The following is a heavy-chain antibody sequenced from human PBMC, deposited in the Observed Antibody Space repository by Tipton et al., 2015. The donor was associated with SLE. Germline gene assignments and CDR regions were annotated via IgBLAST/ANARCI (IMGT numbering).Heavy chain of an antibody. Sequence: QLVQSGDEVKKPGASVKVSCKASGYTFTSYDINWVRQATGQGLEWMGWMNTNSGNTGYAQKFQGRVTMTRNTPVSTAYMELSRLRSEDTAVYYCARGRRVRGIAALGTCCYYYYVDVWGKGTTVTVSS. V-gene: IGHV1-8*02. CDR1: GYTFTSYD. J-gene: IGHJ6*03. D-gene: IGHD6-13*01. CDR3: ARGRRVRGIAALGTCCYYYYVDV. CDR2: MNTNSGNT.